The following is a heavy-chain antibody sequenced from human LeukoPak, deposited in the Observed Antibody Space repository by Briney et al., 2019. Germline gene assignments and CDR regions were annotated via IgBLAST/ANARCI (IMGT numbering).Heavy chain of an antibody. J-gene: IGHJ5*02. CDR1: GFTFGDYA. D-gene: IGHD2-15*01. V-gene: IGHV3-49*04. CDR2: IKSKDYGRTN. Sequence: GGSLRLSCTASGFTFGDYAKSGVRHARGKGAEGIGFIKSKDYGRTNEYAAAGKHRFTIPRDEHKIIANMQMNSRRTGDTSVYYCSRFTYWSGSSCCFFPWGEGALLTVSS. CDR3: SRFTYWSGSSCCFFP.